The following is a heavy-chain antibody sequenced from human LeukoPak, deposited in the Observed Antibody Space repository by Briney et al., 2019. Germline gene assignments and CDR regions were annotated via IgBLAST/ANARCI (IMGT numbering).Heavy chain of an antibody. CDR2: IKQDGSTK. CDR3: ARDTDGSLDY. J-gene: IGHJ4*02. Sequence: GGSLRLSCAASGFTFSNSWMAWVRQAPGKGLEWVANIKQDGSTKHYAESLKGRFTISRDNPKSSVYVQMDSLRADDTAVYYCARDTDGSLDYWGQGILVTVAS. D-gene: IGHD1-26*01. V-gene: IGHV3-7*01. CDR1: GFTFSNSW.